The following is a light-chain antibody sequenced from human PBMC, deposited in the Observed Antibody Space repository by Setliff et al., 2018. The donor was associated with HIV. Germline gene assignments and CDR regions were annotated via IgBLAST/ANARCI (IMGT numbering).Light chain of an antibody. V-gene: IGLV2-23*02. CDR2: EVS. J-gene: IGLJ1*01. Sequence: QSALTQPASVSGSPGQSITISCAGTSSDVGSYNFVSWYQQHPGKAPKLIIYEVSKWPSGVSNHVSGSKSGNTASLTISGLQTEDEAEYYCCSYASTGSFVFGTGTKVTVL. CDR1: SSDVGSYNF. CDR3: CSYASTGSFV.